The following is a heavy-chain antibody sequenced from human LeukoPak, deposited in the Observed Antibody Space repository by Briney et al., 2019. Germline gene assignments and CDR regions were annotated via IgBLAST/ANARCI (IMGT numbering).Heavy chain of an antibody. J-gene: IGHJ6*03. CDR2: ITTGSSYI. V-gene: IGHV3-21*06. Sequence: GGSLRLSCSASGFSFTSYAMNWVRQAPGKGLEWVSSITTGSSYIYYADSVRGRLSVSRDNAKNSLYLEMNSLRAEDTAVYYCARVEATTARSYYYYYMDVWGKGATVTVSS. CDR3: ARVEATTARSYYYYYMDV. CDR1: GFSFTSYA. D-gene: IGHD1-1*01.